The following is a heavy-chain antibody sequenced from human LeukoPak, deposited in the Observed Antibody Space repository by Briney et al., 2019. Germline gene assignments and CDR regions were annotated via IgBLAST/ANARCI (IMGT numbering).Heavy chain of an antibody. D-gene: IGHD3-9*01. J-gene: IGHJ4*02. CDR2: ISYDGSNK. V-gene: IGHV3-30*04. CDR3: ARGRTLTGYSEGDY. Sequence: GGSLRLSCAASGFTFSSYAMHWVRQAPGKGLEWVAVISYDGSNKYYADSVKGRFTISRDNSKNTLYLQMNSLRAEDTAVYYCARGRTLTGYSEGDYWGQGTLVTVSS. CDR1: GFTFSSYA.